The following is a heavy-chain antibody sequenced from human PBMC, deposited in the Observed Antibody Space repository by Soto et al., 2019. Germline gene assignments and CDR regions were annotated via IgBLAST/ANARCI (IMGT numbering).Heavy chain of an antibody. Sequence: SETLSLTCTVSGGSISSYYWSWIRQPPGKGLEWIGYIYYSGSTNYNPSLKSRVTISVDTSKNQFSLKLSSVTAADTAVYYCASLTGDPHYYYGMDVWGQGTTVTVSS. CDR3: ASLTGDPHYYYGMDV. V-gene: IGHV4-59*01. D-gene: IGHD7-27*01. CDR1: GGSISSYY. J-gene: IGHJ6*02. CDR2: IYYSGST.